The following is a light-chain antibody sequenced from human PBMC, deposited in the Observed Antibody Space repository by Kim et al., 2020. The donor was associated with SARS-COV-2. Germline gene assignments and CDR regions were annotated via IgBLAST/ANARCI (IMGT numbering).Light chain of an antibody. V-gene: IGLV1-44*01. CDR1: TSSIGKES. CDR3: AAWDDSLNGHVV. CDR2: RNN. Sequence: QRATTPCSGSTSSIGKESVSWYPQLPGTAPKLLICRNNQRPSGVPDRCAGSKSGTSAALAISGLQSEDKADYYCAAWDDSLNGHVVFGGGTQLTVL. J-gene: IGLJ2*01.